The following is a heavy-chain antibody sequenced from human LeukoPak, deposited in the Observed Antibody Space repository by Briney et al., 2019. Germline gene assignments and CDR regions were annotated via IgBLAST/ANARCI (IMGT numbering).Heavy chain of an antibody. J-gene: IGHJ5*02. V-gene: IGHV3-74*01. CDR3: ARGVGNWFDR. CDR1: GFTFSNYW. CDR2: INSDGSGT. Sequence: GGSLRLSCAASGFTFSNYWMHWVRHAPGKGLVWVSRINSDGSGTTDSVKGRFTISRDNAKNMLYLQMNSLRAEDTAVYYCARGVGNWFDRWGQGALVTVSS.